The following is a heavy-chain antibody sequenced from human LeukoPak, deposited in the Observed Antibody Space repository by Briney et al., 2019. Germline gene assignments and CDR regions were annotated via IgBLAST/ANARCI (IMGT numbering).Heavy chain of an antibody. CDR1: GYTFTSYG. CDR2: ISAYNGNT. V-gene: IGHV1-18*01. CDR3: ARDRPYSSGWYGTGGVDY. Sequence: ASVKVSCKASGYTFTSYGISWVRQAPGQGLEWMGWISAYNGNTNYAQKLQGRVTMTTDTSTSTAYMGLRSLRSDDTAVYYCARDRPYSSGWYGTGGVDYWGQGTLVTVSS. J-gene: IGHJ4*02. D-gene: IGHD6-19*01.